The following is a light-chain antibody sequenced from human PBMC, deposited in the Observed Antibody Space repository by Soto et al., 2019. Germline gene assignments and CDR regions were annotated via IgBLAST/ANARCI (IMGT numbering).Light chain of an antibody. Sequence: QSALTQPASVSGSPGQSITISCTGTSSDVGTYNLVSWYQQRPGKAPKLMVYEGSKRPSGVSNRFSGSRSGNTASLTISGLQAEDEADYYCCSYVGSSTYVFGAGTKLTVL. CDR2: EGS. J-gene: IGLJ1*01. CDR3: CSYVGSSTYV. V-gene: IGLV2-23*01. CDR1: SSDVGTYNL.